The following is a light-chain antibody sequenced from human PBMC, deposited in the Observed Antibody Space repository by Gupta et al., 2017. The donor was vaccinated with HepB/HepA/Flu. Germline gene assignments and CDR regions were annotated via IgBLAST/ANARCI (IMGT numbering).Light chain of an antibody. CDR1: QSLVYSDGDTY. V-gene: IGKV2-30*01. CDR2: KVS. J-gene: IGKJ1*01. CDR3: FQGTHWPS. Sequence: DGVLTQSPLSLPVTLGQPAPISCRSNQSLVYSDGDTYLSWIQQRPGQSPRRLIYKVSRRDSGVPDRFSGSGSGTDFTLMISRVAAEDVGVCYCFQGTHWPSFGQGTKVEIE.